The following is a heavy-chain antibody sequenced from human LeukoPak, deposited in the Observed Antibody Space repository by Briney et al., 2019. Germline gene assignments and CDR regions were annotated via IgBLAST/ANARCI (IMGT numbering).Heavy chain of an antibody. CDR1: GFTFSSYA. V-gene: IGHV3-21*01. Sequence: GGSLRLSCAASGFTFSSYAMSWVRQAPGKGLEWVSSISSSSSYIYYADSVKGRFTISRDNAKSSLYLQMNSLRAEDTAVYYCARDLAGYCSGGSCYTYYYYYYMDVWGKGTTVTVSS. D-gene: IGHD2-15*01. CDR2: ISSSSSYI. CDR3: ARDLAGYCSGGSCYTYYYYYYMDV. J-gene: IGHJ6*03.